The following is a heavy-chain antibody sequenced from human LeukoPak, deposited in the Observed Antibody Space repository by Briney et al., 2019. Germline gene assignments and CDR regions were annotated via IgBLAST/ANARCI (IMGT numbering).Heavy chain of an antibody. CDR1: GGSISSSNYY. Sequence: SETLSLTCSVCGGSISSSNYYWGWVRQPPGKGLDWIATIYYTGSTYYNPSLKSRVTISVDTPKNQFSLSLTSVTAADTAVYFCASRPTFYYGSGSYPRRFYDSWGQGILVTVSS. CDR3: ASRPTFYYGSGSYPRRFYDS. CDR2: IYYTGST. D-gene: IGHD3-10*01. J-gene: IGHJ4*02. V-gene: IGHV4-39*01.